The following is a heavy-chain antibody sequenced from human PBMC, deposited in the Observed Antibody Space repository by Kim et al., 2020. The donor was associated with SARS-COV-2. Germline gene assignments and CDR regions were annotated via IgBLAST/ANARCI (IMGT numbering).Heavy chain of an antibody. CDR3: AKDVWGYSGLDV. D-gene: IGHD3-16*02. Sequence: GGSLRLSCAASGFSFSTNAMGWVRQAPGRGLEWVSSISGNGESTFYADSVRGRFTISRDISKSTLYLQMNSLRAEDTALYYCAKDVWGYSGLDVWGQGTMVTVSS. CDR1: GFSFSTNA. CDR2: ISGNGEST. J-gene: IGHJ6*02. V-gene: IGHV3-23*01.